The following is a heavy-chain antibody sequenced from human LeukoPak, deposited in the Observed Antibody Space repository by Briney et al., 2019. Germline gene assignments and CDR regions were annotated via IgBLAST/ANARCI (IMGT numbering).Heavy chain of an antibody. CDR1: GGSISSGGYY. D-gene: IGHD3-22*01. V-gene: IGHV4-31*03. CDR2: IYYSGST. J-gene: IGHJ4*02. Sequence: PSQTLSLTCTVSGGSISSGGYYWSWIRQHPGTGLEWIGYIYYSGSTYYNPSLKSRVTISVDTSKNQFSLKLSSVTAADTAVYYCARDVDSSGYLDYWGQGTLVTVSS. CDR3: ARDVDSSGYLDY.